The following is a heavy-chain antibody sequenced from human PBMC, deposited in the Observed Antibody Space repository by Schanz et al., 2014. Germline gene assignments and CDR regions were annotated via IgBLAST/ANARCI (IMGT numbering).Heavy chain of an antibody. CDR3: VKDLQRELLRDDHYYGMDV. D-gene: IGHD1-26*01. V-gene: IGHV3-7*01. J-gene: IGHJ6*02. Sequence: EVQLVESGGGVVHPGGSLRLSCAASGFTFSSYWMSWVRQAPGKGLEWVANIKHDGGEKYYVDSLKGRFTISRDNAKNSLYLQMSSLRAEDTAVYYCVKDLQRELLRDDHYYGMDVWGQGTTVTVSS. CDR1: GFTFSSYW. CDR2: IKHDGGEK.